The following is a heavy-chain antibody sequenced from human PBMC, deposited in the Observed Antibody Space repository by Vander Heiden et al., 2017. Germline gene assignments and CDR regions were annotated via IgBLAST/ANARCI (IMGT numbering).Heavy chain of an antibody. Sequence: EVRLVESGGGLVQPGGSLRLSCAASGFTFSSHGMSWVRQPPGKGLEWVANIKQDVSKKYFVDSVKGRFTISRDNAKNSLSLQMNSLRAEDTAVYYCARDPLQLWLLFDYWGLGTLVTVSS. CDR3: ARDPLQLWLLFDY. CDR1: GFTFSSHG. V-gene: IGHV3-7*01. CDR2: IKQDVSKK. J-gene: IGHJ4*02. D-gene: IGHD5-18*01.